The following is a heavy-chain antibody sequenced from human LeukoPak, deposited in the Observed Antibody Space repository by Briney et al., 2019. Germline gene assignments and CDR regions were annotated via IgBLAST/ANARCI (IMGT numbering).Heavy chain of an antibody. CDR3: ARGGDITMIVVASDY. J-gene: IGHJ4*02. V-gene: IGHV1-2*02. CDR2: INPNSGGT. D-gene: IGHD3-22*01. Sequence: ASVKVSFKASGYTFTGYYMHWVRQAPGQGLEWMGWINPNSGGTNYAQKFQGRVTMTRDTSISTAYMELSRLRSDDTAVYYCARGGDITMIVVASDYWGQGTLVTVSS. CDR1: GYTFTGYY.